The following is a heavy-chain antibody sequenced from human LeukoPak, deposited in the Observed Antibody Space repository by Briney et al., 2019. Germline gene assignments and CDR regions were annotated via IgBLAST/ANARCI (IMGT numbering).Heavy chain of an antibody. Sequence: GESLNISCKGSGYSFTSYWIGWVRQMPGTGLEWMGVIYPVDSDTRYSPSFQGQVTISADKSISTAYLQWSSLEASDTAMYYFARPMGCGRKEGSTNCYTGKVAFDIWGQGTMVTVSS. CDR2: IYPVDSDT. V-gene: IGHV5-51*01. CDR3: ARPMGCGRKEGSTNCYTGKVAFDI. J-gene: IGHJ3*02. CDR1: GYSFTSYW. D-gene: IGHD2-2*02.